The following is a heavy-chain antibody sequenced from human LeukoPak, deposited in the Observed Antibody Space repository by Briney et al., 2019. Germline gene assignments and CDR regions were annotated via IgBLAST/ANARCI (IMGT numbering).Heavy chain of an antibody. J-gene: IGHJ4*02. D-gene: IGHD3-10*01. V-gene: IGHV4-59*12. CDR1: GSSMNLYS. CDR3: AGEFAY. Sequence: SETLSLTCSVSGSSMNLYSWNWIRQSPGMGLEWIAYMYYSGTTNYNPSLENRAAISLDLSRHQFSLRLNSVTAADTAVYFCAGEFAYWGQGTLVTVSS. CDR2: MYYSGTT.